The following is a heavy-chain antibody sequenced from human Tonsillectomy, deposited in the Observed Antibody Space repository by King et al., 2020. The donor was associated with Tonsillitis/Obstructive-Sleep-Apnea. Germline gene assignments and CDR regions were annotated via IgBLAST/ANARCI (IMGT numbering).Heavy chain of an antibody. CDR1: GFTFSSYA. CDR3: ARGGYYYGSGSYYNAFDY. CDR2: ISYDGSNK. J-gene: IGHJ4*02. D-gene: IGHD3-10*01. V-gene: IGHV3-30*04. Sequence: QLVQSGGGVVQPGRSLRLSCAASGFTFSSYAMHWVRQAPGKGLEWVAVISYDGSNKYYADSVKGRFTISRDNSKNTLYLQMNSLRAECTAVYYCARGGYYYGSGSYYNAFDYWGQGTLVTVSS.